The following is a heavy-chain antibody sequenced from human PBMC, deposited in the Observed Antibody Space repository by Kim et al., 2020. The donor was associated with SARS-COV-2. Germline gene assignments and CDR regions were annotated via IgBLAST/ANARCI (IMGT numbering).Heavy chain of an antibody. CDR2: IYPGDSDT. J-gene: IGHJ3*02. D-gene: IGHD3-22*01. CDR1: GYSFTSYW. Sequence: GESLKISCKGSGYSFTSYWIGWVRQMPGKGLEWMGIIYPGDSDTRYSPSFQGQVTISADKSISTAYLQWSSLKASDTAMYYCARRGFDYYDSSGYRGAFDIWGQGTMVTVSS. CDR3: ARRGFDYYDSSGYRGAFDI. V-gene: IGHV5-51*01.